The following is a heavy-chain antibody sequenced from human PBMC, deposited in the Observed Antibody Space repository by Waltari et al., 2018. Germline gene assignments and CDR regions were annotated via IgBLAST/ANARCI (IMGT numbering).Heavy chain of an antibody. D-gene: IGHD1-20*01. CDR3: AKPFYNWDDPLHS. CDR2: ISVSDAT. CDR1: GFTPVTHS. Sequence: EVQPLESGGGLVQPGGSLRLSCQASGFTPVTHSINWVRQAPGKGLEWVSSISVSDATYYADSVKGRFTISRDYSDNTVYLQMDSLRADDTAVYFCAKPFYNWDDPLHSWGQGTPVTVSS. J-gene: IGHJ1*01. V-gene: IGHV3-23*01.